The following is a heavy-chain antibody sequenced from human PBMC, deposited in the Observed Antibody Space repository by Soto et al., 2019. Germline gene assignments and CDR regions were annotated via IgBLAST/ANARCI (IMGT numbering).Heavy chain of an antibody. V-gene: IGHV4-39*01. D-gene: IGHD1-26*01. CDR3: TRQPSSGRVWFDP. CDR2: IYYNGNT. CDR1: GGSIDSSNY. J-gene: IGHJ5*01. Sequence: SETLSLTCTVSGGSIDSSNYWGWIRQPPGKGLEWIGSIYYNGNTYYNSYLKSRVTISVDTSKNQFSLKMSSVTAADTAVYYCTRQPSSGRVWFDPWGQGTLVTVSS.